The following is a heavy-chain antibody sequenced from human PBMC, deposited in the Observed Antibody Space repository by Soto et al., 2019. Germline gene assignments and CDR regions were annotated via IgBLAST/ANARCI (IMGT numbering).Heavy chain of an antibody. Sequence: SETLSLTCTVSGGSISSGGYYWSWIRQHPGKGLEWIGYIYYSGSTYYNPSLKSRVTISVDTSKNQFSLKLSSVTAADTAVYYCARENYDSSGFFGLYGMDVWGQGTTVTVSS. D-gene: IGHD3-22*01. CDR3: ARENYDSSGFFGLYGMDV. J-gene: IGHJ6*02. CDR1: GGSISSGGYY. CDR2: IYYSGST. V-gene: IGHV4-31*03.